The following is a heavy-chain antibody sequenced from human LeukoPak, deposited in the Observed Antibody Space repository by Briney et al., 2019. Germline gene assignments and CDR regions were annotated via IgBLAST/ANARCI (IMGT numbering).Heavy chain of an antibody. CDR2: INPNNGAT. CDR3: ARDGYGSGSFFSDY. Sequence: ASVKVSCKASGYTFTYFYIHWVRQAPGPGLEWVGWINPNNGATNYAQKFQGRVTMTRDTSISTIYMEVSRLRSDDTAVYFCARDGYGSGSFFSDYWGQGTLVTVSS. D-gene: IGHD3-10*01. V-gene: IGHV1-2*02. CDR1: GYTFTYFY. J-gene: IGHJ4*02.